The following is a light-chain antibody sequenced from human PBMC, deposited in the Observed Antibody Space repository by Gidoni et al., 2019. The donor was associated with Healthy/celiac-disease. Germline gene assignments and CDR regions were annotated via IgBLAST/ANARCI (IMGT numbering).Light chain of an antibody. V-gene: IGKV4-1*01. J-gene: IGKJ1*01. Sequence: DIVMTQSPDSLAVSLGERATINCKSSQSVLYSSNNKNYLAWYQQKPGQPPKLLIYWASTRESGVPDRFSGSGSGTHFTLTISSLQAEDVAVYYCQQYDSSPGAFGQGTKVEIK. CDR2: WAS. CDR1: QSVLYSSNNKNY. CDR3: QQYDSSPGA.